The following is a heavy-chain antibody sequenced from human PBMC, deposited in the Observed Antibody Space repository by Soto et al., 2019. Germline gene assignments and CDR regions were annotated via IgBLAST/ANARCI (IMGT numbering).Heavy chain of an antibody. V-gene: IGHV1-2*02. J-gene: IGHJ6*02. Sequence: ASGKVSCKSSGYTFTGYYVHWVRQAPGQGLEWMGCINPNSGGTNYAQNFQGRFTMTRDTSISTSYMELSRLRSYDTAVYYCARASQSLRSGYCGVRSTCRYYFYYGMHXWGQVTTVT. D-gene: IGHD3-3*01. CDR3: ARASQSLRSGYCGVRSTCRYYFYYGMHX. CDR2: INPNSGGT. CDR1: GYTFTGYY.